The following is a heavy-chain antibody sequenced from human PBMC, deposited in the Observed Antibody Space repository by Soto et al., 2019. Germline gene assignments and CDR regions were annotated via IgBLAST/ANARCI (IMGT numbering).Heavy chain of an antibody. Sequence: SGPTLVNPTQTLTLTCTFSGFSLSTRGVGVAWIRQPPGKALEWLALIFWDDDKWYNPSLKCRLTITEDTSKNQVVLIMTNMDPVDTATYYCAHRPRGYAYYFDFWGQGTLVTVS. CDR3: AHRPRGYAYYFDF. CDR2: IFWDDDK. J-gene: IGHJ4*02. CDR1: GFSLSTRGVG. V-gene: IGHV2-5*02. D-gene: IGHD5-12*01.